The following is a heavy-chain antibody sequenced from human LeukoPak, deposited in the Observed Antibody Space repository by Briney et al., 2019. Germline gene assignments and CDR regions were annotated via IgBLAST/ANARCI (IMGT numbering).Heavy chain of an antibody. J-gene: IGHJ6*03. CDR1: GYTFTSYD. Sequence: ASVKVSCKASGYTFTSYDINGVRHARGQGLEWMGWMNPNSDNTVYAQKLQGRVTMTRNTSISTAYMDLSTLISENTPVFHCARGSESSSWYPISRSSYYYYYYMDVWGKGTTVTVSS. D-gene: IGHD6-13*01. V-gene: IGHV1-8*01. CDR2: MNPNSDNT. CDR3: ARGSESSSWYPISRSSYYYYYYMDV.